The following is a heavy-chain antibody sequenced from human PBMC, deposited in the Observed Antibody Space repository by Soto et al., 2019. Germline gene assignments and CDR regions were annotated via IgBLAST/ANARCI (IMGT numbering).Heavy chain of an antibody. CDR3: ARFNSGNYYEAFDI. D-gene: IGHD1-26*01. V-gene: IGHV4-39*07. J-gene: IGHJ3*02. CDR1: GGSISSSSYY. CDR2: IYYSGST. Sequence: PSETLSLTCTVSGGSISSSSYYWGWIRQPPGKGLEWIGSIYYSGSTYYNPSLKSRVTISVDKYKNQFSLKLSSVTAADTAVYYCARFNSGNYYEAFDIWGQGTMVTVSS.